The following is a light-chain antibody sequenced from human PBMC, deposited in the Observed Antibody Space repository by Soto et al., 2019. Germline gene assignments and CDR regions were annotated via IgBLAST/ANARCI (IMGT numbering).Light chain of an antibody. Sequence: DIQMTQSPSTLSASVGDIVTITCRASQSISIWLAWYQQKPGKAPKLLIYDASSLESGVPSRFSGSGSGTEFTLTISSLQPDDFATYYCQQYNSYLYTFGQGTKLEIK. J-gene: IGKJ2*01. CDR3: QQYNSYLYT. CDR2: DAS. CDR1: QSISIW. V-gene: IGKV1-5*01.